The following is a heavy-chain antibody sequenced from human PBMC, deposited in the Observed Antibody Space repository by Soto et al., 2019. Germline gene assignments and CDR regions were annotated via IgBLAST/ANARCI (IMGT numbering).Heavy chain of an antibody. J-gene: IGHJ4*02. Sequence: QVHLVQSGAEVKKPGSSVKVSCRASGGTFNTYGFNWVRQAPGQGLEWMGGIIPLFGTTTYAQNFQGRVTITADQSTTTAYMEMSGLTSEDTAVYFCARETVETGWFDFWGLGILVTVSS. D-gene: IGHD6-19*01. CDR3: ARETVETGWFDF. CDR1: GGTFNTYG. CDR2: IIPLFGTT. V-gene: IGHV1-69*01.